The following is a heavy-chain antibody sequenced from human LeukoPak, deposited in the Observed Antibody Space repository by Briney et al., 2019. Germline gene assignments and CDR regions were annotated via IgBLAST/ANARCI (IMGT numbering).Heavy chain of an antibody. D-gene: IGHD6-19*01. CDR2: IYHSGST. Sequence: PSQTLSLTCTVSGGSISSGGYYWSWIRQPPGKGLEWIGYIYHSGSTYYNPSLKSRVTISVDRSKNQFSLKLSSVTAADTAVYYCASEPNGRLGWTNAFDIWGQGTMVTVSS. J-gene: IGHJ3*02. V-gene: IGHV4-30-2*01. CDR3: ASEPNGRLGWTNAFDI. CDR1: GGSISSGGYY.